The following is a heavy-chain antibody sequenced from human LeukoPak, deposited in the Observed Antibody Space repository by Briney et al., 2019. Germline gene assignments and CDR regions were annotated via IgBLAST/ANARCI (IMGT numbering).Heavy chain of an antibody. D-gene: IGHD2-8*01. CDR2: FDPEDGET. CDR1: GYTLTELS. J-gene: IGHJ3*02. V-gene: IGHV1-24*01. CDR3: ATGVMVYAIGAFDI. Sequence: ASVKVSCKVSGYTLTELSIHWVRQAPGKGLEWMGGFDPEDGETIQGRVTMTEDTSTDTAYMELSSLRSEDTAVYYCATGVMVYAIGAFDIWGQGTMVTVSS.